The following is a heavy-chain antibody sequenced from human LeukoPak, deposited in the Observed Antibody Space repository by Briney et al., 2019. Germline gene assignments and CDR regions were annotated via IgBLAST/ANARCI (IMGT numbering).Heavy chain of an antibody. V-gene: IGHV3-71*01. J-gene: IGHJ5*02. CDR1: GFTFSSYA. CDR2: IRSKAYGGTT. D-gene: IGHD2-2*01. Sequence: GGSLRLSCAASGFTFSSYAMSWVRQAPGKGLEWVGFIRSKAYGGTTEYAASVKGRFTISRDNAKNSLYLQMNSLRAEDTAVYYCATYSSRNAREFQSWGQGTLVTVSS. CDR3: ATYSSRNAREFQS.